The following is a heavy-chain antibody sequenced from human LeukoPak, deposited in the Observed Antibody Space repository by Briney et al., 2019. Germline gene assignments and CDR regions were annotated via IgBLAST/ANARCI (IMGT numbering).Heavy chain of an antibody. CDR3: ARGGLYWHI. V-gene: IGHV3-7*04. Sequence: GGSLRLSCAASGITLSSYWMSWVRQAPGKGLGWVAIIKQDGSEKNYVDSVKGRFTISRDNARNSLYLQMGSLRAEDSALYYCARGGLYWHIWGQGTMVTVSS. CDR1: GITLSSYW. CDR2: IKQDGSEK. J-gene: IGHJ3*02. D-gene: IGHD2-15*01.